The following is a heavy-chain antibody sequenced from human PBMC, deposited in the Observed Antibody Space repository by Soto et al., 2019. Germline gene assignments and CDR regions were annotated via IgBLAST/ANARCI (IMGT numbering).Heavy chain of an antibody. D-gene: IGHD7-27*01. CDR3: AKSLTASNFRLDV. CDR1: GFTFNSYF. J-gene: IGHJ6*02. V-gene: IGHV3-23*01. Sequence: DEQLLESGGDLVQPGGSLRLACTASGFTFNSYFMSWVRQAPGEGLEWISAISGGGGAKYYSDSVKGRFTISRDNSNNTRYMQMNSLRADDTAVYYCAKSLTASNFRLDVWGHGTRVTVSS. CDR2: ISGGGGAK.